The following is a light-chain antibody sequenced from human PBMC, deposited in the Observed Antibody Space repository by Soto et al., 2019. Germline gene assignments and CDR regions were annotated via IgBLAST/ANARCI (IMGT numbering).Light chain of an antibody. Sequence: QSALTQPASVSGSPGQSITISCTGTSSDVGAYNYVSWYQQHPGKAPKLMISEVSNRPSGVPNRFSGSKSGNTASLTISGLQAEDEADYHCCSYTTTSTWVFGGGTKLTVL. CDR2: EVS. CDR3: CSYTTTSTWV. J-gene: IGLJ3*02. CDR1: SSDVGAYNY. V-gene: IGLV2-14*01.